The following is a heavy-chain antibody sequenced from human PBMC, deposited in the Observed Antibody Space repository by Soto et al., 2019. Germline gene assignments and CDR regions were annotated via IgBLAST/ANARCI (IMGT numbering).Heavy chain of an antibody. CDR3: VRDGTKTLRDWFDP. J-gene: IGHJ5*02. CDR2: IYATGTT. D-gene: IGHD1-1*01. Sequence: SETLSLTCTVSGASISGFYWSWIRRSAGKGLEWIGRIYATGTTDYNPSLKSRVMMSVDTSKEQFSLKLRSVTAADTAVYYCVRDGTKTLRDWFDPWGQGISVTVSS. V-gene: IGHV4-4*07. CDR1: GASISGFY.